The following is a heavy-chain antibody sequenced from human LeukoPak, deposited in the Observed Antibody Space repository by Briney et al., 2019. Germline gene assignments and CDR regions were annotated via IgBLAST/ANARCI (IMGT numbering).Heavy chain of an antibody. Sequence: SETLSLTCTVSGGSISSYYWSWIRQPPGKGLEWIGYIYYSGSTNYNPSLKSRVTISVDTSKNQFSLKLSSVTAADTAVYYCARRGDNGGYFDYWGQGTLVTVSS. CDR1: GGSISSYY. CDR3: ARRGDNGGYFDY. J-gene: IGHJ4*02. D-gene: IGHD3-16*01. CDR2: IYYSGST. V-gene: IGHV4-59*08.